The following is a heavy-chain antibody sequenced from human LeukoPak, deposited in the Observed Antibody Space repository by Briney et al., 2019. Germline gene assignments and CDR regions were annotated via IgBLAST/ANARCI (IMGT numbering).Heavy chain of an antibody. V-gene: IGHV4-4*07. J-gene: IGHJ3*02. CDR2: IYTSGST. CDR1: GGSISSYY. CDR3: ASTYYDFWSGYYSNDAFDI. D-gene: IGHD3-3*01. Sequence: NPSETLSLTCTVSGGSISSYYWSWIRQPAGKGLEWIGRIYTSGSTNYNPSLKSRVTMSVDTSKNQFSLKLSSVTAADTAVYYCASTYYDFWSGYYSNDAFDIWGQGTMVTVSS.